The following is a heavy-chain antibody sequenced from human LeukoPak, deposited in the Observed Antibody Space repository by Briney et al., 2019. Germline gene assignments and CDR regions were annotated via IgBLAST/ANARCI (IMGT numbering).Heavy chain of an antibody. CDR2: IFPGDSDT. J-gene: IGHJ4*02. CDR1: GYRFTSYW. Sequence: GESLKISCKGSGYRFTSYWIGWVRQMPGEGLEWMGNIFPGDSDTRYSPSFQGQVTISADKSLTTAYLHWDNLKASDTAIYFCARDYDGSGRYFEYWGQGTLVTVSS. V-gene: IGHV5-51*01. CDR3: ARDYDGSGRYFEY. D-gene: IGHD3-22*01.